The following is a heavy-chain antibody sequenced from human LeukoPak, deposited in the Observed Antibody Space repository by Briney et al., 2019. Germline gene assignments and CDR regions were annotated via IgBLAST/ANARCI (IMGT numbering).Heavy chain of an antibody. Sequence: SETLSLTCAVSSGSLSGYSWGWIRQAPGKGLDWIGEIHHSGSTTYDSSLKNRVTISLDKPKSQFSLILTSVTAADTAVYYCTRQSGTVTPIDYWGQGILVTVSS. CDR2: IHHSGST. J-gene: IGHJ4*02. D-gene: IGHD4-17*01. V-gene: IGHV4-34*01. CDR3: TRQSGTVTPIDY. CDR1: SGSLSGYS.